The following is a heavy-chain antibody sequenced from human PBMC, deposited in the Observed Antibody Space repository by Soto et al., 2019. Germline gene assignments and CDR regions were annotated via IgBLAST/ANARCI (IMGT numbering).Heavy chain of an antibody. Sequence: QVPLQESGPRLVRPSGTLSLTCTVSSGSISTANWWSWVRQPPGRGLEWIGEIYHSGSTNYNLSLKSRVTLSVDKYKNQFGLRLSSVTAADTAMYYCARRGGGGVLTATTPFDYWGQGTLVTVSS. J-gene: IGHJ4*02. D-gene: IGHD2-21*02. CDR2: IYHSGST. CDR3: ARRGGGGVLTATTPFDY. CDR1: SGSISTANW. V-gene: IGHV4-4*02.